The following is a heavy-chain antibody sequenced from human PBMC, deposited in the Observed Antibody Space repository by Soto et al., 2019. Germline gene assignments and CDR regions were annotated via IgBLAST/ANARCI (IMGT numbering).Heavy chain of an antibody. CDR1: GGSISSGDYY. D-gene: IGHD2-15*01. Sequence: QVQLQESGPGLVKPSQTLSLTCTVSGGSISSGDYYWSWIRQHPGKDLEWIGYIYYSGSTYYTPSHKSRVTIAVDTSKTQYALKLSTMTAADTAVYYCSRGGSGSRQRFDSWGQGTLVTVSS. CDR2: IYYSGST. J-gene: IGHJ5*01. CDR3: SRGGSGSRQRFDS. V-gene: IGHV4-31*03.